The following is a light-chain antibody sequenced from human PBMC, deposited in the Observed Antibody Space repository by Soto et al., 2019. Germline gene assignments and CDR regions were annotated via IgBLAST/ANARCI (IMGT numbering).Light chain of an antibody. CDR2: DVS. V-gene: IGLV2-14*01. CDR3: SSYTSSITLVV. J-gene: IGLJ2*01. CDR1: SSGVGGYNY. Sequence: QSALTQPASVSGSPGQSITISCTGTSSGVGGYNYVSWYQQHPGKAPQLMIYDVSNRPSGVSNRFSGSKSGNTASLTISGLQAEDEADYYCSSYTSSITLVVFGGVTKLTVL.